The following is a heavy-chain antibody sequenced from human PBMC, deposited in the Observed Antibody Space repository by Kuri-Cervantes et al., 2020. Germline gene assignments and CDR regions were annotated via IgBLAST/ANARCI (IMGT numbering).Heavy chain of an antibody. Sequence: GESLKVSCAASGFTFSSYAMRWVRQAPGKGLEWVAVISYDGSNKYYADSVKGRFTISRDNSKNTLYLQMNSLRAEDTAVYYCARALHIAVAGNFDYWGQGTLVTVSS. D-gene: IGHD6-19*01. V-gene: IGHV3-30-3*01. J-gene: IGHJ4*02. CDR1: GFTFSSYA. CDR3: ARALHIAVAGNFDY. CDR2: ISYDGSNK.